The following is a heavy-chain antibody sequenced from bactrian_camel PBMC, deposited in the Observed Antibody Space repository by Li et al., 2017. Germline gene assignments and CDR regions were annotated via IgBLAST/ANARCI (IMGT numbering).Heavy chain of an antibody. D-gene: IGHD8*01. J-gene: IGHJ4*01. Sequence: DVQLVESGGGLVQPGGSLRLSCAASGFSFGSYAMNWVRQSPGRGLEWVSVINSGGSATYYADSGKGRFLISRDNAKNTLYLHLNSLKNEDTSVYYCVKGRGANLIYGFDYWGQGTQVTVS. CDR1: GFSFGSYA. CDR3: VKGRGANLIYGFDY. V-gene: IGHV3S31*01. CDR2: INSGGSAT.